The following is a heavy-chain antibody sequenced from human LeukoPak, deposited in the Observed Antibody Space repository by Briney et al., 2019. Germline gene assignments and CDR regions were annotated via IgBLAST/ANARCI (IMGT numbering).Heavy chain of an antibody. V-gene: IGHV3-64*01. J-gene: IGHJ6*02. CDR1: GFTFSTYA. CDR3: ARVYSGEFLEWLLAV. D-gene: IGHD3-3*01. CDR2: ISSNGGST. Sequence: GGSLRLSCAASGFTFSTYAMHWVRQAPGKGLEYVSAISSNGGSTYYANSVKGRFTISRDNSKNTLYLQMGSLRAEDMAVYYCARVYSGEFLEWLLAVWGQGTTVTVSS.